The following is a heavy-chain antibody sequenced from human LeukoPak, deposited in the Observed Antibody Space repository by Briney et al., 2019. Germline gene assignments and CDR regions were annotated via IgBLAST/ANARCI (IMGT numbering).Heavy chain of an antibody. Sequence: NAGGSLRLSCAASGFTFSTYAMSWIRQAPGKGLEWASHITAGGRFTNYADSVKGRFTISRDNAKNSLYLQMNSLRAEDTAVYYCARFVRDCSGLWCSNWFDPWGQGTLVTVSS. CDR2: ITAGGRFT. CDR1: GFTFSTYA. D-gene: IGHD2-15*01. CDR3: ARFVRDCSGLWCSNWFDP. J-gene: IGHJ5*02. V-gene: IGHV3-11*03.